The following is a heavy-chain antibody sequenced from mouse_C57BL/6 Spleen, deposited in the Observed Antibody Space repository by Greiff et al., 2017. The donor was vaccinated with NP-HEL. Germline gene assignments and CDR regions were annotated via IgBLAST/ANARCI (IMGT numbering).Heavy chain of an antibody. J-gene: IGHJ3*01. CDR1: GYSITSGYY. CDR2: ISYDGSN. Sequence: VQLKESGPGLVKPSQSLSLTCSVTGYSITSGYYWNWIRQFPGNKLEWMGYISYDGSNNYNPSLKNRISITRDTSKNQFFLKLNSVTTEDTATYYCARDRAYYSNYVEFAYWGQGTLVTVSA. V-gene: IGHV3-6*01. D-gene: IGHD2-5*01. CDR3: ARDRAYYSNYVEFAY.